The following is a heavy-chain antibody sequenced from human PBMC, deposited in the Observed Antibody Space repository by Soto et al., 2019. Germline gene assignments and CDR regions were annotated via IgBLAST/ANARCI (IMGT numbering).Heavy chain of an antibody. CDR1: GGSVSDKTYY. Sequence: PSETLSLTCSVSGGSVSDKTYYWSWIRQPPGKRLEWIGYVYYSGTTNYNPSLKSRVTISVDLSKSRFSLRLSSVTTADTALYYCARTTAGPNTLRSRYFFDYWGQGTLVTVSS. CDR3: ARTTAGPNTLRSRYFFDY. V-gene: IGHV4-61*01. CDR2: VYYSGTT. D-gene: IGHD4-17*01. J-gene: IGHJ4*02.